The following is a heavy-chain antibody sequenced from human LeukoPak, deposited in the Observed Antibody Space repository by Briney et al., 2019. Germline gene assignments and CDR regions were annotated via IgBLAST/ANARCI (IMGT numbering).Heavy chain of an antibody. CDR1: GGSISSSSYY. CDR2: IYYSGST. CDR3: AREYDCGGNYDAFDI. J-gene: IGHJ3*02. Sequence: SETLSLTCTVSGGSISSSSYYWGWIRQPPGKGLEWIGSIYYSGSTYYNPSLKSRVTISVDTSKNQFSLKLSSVTAADTAVYYCAREYDCGGNYDAFDIWGQGTMVTVSS. D-gene: IGHD4/OR15-4a*01. V-gene: IGHV4-39*02.